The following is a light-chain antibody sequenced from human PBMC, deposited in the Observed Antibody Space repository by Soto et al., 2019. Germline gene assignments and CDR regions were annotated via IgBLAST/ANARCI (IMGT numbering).Light chain of an antibody. J-gene: IGKJ1*01. CDR3: QHYNSYSEA. CDR2: KAS. V-gene: IGKV1-5*03. Sequence: DIQMTQSPSSLSAFVGDRVTITCRASQGISSWLAWYQQKPGKAPKLLIYKASTLKSGVPSRFSGSGSGTEFTLTISSLQPDDFATYYCQHYNSYSEAFGQGTKVDIK. CDR1: QGISSW.